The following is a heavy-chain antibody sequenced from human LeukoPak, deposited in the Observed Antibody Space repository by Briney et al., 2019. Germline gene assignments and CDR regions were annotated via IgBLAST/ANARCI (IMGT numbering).Heavy chain of an antibody. Sequence: ASVKVSCKVSGYTLTELSMHWVRQAPGKGLEWMGGFDPEDGETIYAQKFQGRVTMTEDTSTDTAYVELSSLRSEDTAVYYCATDPRSSVTGTRGVYFDYWGQGILVTVSS. V-gene: IGHV1-24*01. CDR3: ATDPRSSVTGTRGVYFDY. J-gene: IGHJ4*02. D-gene: IGHD1-20*01. CDR1: GYTLTELS. CDR2: FDPEDGET.